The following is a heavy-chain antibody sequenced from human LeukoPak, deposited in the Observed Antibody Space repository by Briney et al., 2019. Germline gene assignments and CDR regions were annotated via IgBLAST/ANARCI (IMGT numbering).Heavy chain of an antibody. CDR3: ARHFQIGEPPKY. CDR2: IYPGDSDT. Sequence: GESLKISCKGSGYTFTSYWIAWVRQMPGKGLEWMGIIYPGDSDTKYNPSFQGQVTISADKSITTAYLQWSSLKASDTAMYYCARHFQIGEPPKYWGQGTLVTVSS. V-gene: IGHV5-51*01. J-gene: IGHJ4*02. D-gene: IGHD2/OR15-2a*01. CDR1: GYTFTSYW.